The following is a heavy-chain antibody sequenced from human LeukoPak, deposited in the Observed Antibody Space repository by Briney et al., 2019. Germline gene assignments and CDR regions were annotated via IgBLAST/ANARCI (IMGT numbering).Heavy chain of an antibody. CDR2: IRGSGGST. CDR1: GFTFTSYA. J-gene: IGHJ4*02. CDR3: AKDPRVGSRVATPCH. V-gene: IGHV3-23*01. D-gene: IGHD5-24*01. Sequence: PGGSLRLSCAASGFTFTSYAMSWVRQAPGKGLEGVSAIRGSGGSTYYADSVKGRFTISRDNSKSTLFLQMNSLRAEDTAVYYCAKDPRVGSRVATPCHWGQGTLVTVSS.